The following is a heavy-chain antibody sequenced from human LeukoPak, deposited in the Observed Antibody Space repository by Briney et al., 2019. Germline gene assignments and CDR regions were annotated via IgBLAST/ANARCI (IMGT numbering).Heavy chain of an antibody. CDR3: ARDGDGYNLAY. CDR2: IYSGGST. V-gene: IGHV3-66*01. CDR1: GFTVSSNY. J-gene: IGHJ4*02. Sequence: GGSLRLSCAASGFTVSSNYMSWVRQAPGKGLEWVSVIYSGGSTYYADSVKGRFTISRDNSKNTLYLQMNSLRAEDTAVYHCARDGDGYNLAYWGQGTLVTVSS. D-gene: IGHD5-12*01.